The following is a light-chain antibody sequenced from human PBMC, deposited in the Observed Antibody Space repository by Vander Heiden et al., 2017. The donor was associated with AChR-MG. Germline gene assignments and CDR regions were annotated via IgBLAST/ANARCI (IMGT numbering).Light chain of an antibody. V-gene: IGLV2-11*01. CDR2: DVT. CDR3: CSYAGTSLLYI. J-gene: IGLJ1*01. CDR1: SSDVGGYNY. Sequence: QSALTQPRSVSGSPGQSVTISCTGTSSDVGGYNYVSWYQQHPDKAPNLIIYDVTERPSGVPDRFSGSKSGNTASLNISGLQAEDEADYYCCSYAGTSLLYIFGSGTNVIVL.